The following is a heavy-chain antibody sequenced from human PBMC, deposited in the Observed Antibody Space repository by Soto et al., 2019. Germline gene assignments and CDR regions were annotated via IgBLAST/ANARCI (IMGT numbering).Heavy chain of an antibody. J-gene: IGHJ4*02. CDR1: GFTFSGSA. D-gene: IGHD3-22*01. V-gene: IGHV3-73*01. CDR3: TRQIPKYDSSGYRADY. CDR2: IRSKANSYAT. Sequence: GGSLRLSCAASGFTFSGSAMHWVRQASGKGLEWVGRIRSKANSYATAYAASVKGRFTISRDDSKNTAYLQMNSLKTEDTAVYYCTRQIPKYDSSGYRADYWGQGTLVTVSS.